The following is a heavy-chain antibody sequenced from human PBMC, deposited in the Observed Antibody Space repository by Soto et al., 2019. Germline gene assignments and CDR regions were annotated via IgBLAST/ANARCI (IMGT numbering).Heavy chain of an antibody. D-gene: IGHD2-21*02. Sequence: EAQLVESGGGLVQPGGSLRLSCAASGFTFSNSWMTWVRQTPGKGLEWVANMNPDGSTKNDVDSVKGRFTISRDNAQNSLYLQMNSLRAEDTAVFYCARHCHYCIDVWGRGTTVTVSS. CDR1: GFTFSNSW. J-gene: IGHJ6*03. CDR2: MNPDGSTK. CDR3: ARHCHYCIDV. V-gene: IGHV3-7*01.